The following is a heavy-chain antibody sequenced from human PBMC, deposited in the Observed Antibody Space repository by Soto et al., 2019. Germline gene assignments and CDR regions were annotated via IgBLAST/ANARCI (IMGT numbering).Heavy chain of an antibody. Sequence: GGSLRLSCAASGFTFSSYGMHWVRQAPCKGLEWVAVIWYDGSNKYYADSVKGRFTISRDNSKNTLYLQMNSLRAEDTAVYYCARDRGSSWYSQGEDYYYGMDVWGQGTTVTVSS. CDR2: IWYDGSNK. J-gene: IGHJ6*02. D-gene: IGHD6-13*01. CDR3: ARDRGSSWYSQGEDYYYGMDV. V-gene: IGHV3-33*01. CDR1: GFTFSSYG.